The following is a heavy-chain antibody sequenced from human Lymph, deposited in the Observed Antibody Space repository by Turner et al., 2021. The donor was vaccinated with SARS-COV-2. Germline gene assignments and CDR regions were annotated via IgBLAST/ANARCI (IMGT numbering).Heavy chain of an antibody. D-gene: IGHD2-21*02. CDR2: IYYRGST. CDR1: GGSMNSNY. CDR3: ARETVNNWVDL. Sequence: QVQLQESGPRLVKPLETLSLTCTVSGGSMNSNYWSWIRQPPGKRLEWIGYIYYRGSTNYNPSLESRVTISVDTSRNQFSLNLTSVTAADTAIYYCARETVNNWVDLWGQGTLVTVSS. V-gene: IGHV4-59*01. J-gene: IGHJ5*02.